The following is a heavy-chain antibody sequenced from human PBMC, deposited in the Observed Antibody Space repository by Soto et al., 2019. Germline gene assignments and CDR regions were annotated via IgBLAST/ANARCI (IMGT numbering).Heavy chain of an antibody. CDR2: IYWDDDK. V-gene: IGHV2-5*02. D-gene: IGHD3-10*01. J-gene: IGHJ5*02. CDR3: AHIPHYYPYDWFDH. Sequence: QITLKESGPTLVKPTQTLTLTCTFSGFSLTTRGVGVGWIRQPPGKALECLALIYWDDDKRYSPSLQSRLSITKATAKKQVLLNMTNVDPLQTATYYCAHIPHYYPYDWFDHWGQGTLVSVFS. CDR1: GFSLTTRGVG.